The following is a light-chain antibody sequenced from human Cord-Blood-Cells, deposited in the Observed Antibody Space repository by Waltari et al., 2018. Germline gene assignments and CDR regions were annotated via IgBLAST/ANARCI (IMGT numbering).Light chain of an antibody. CDR3: SSYTSSSTLVV. V-gene: IGLV2-14*01. CDR2: DVS. J-gene: IGLJ2*01. CDR1: SSDVGGYNY. Sequence: QSALTQPASVSGSPGQSITISCPGTSSDVGGYNYVSWYQQHPGKAPKLMIYDVSNRPSGVANRCSGSKSGSTASLTISGLQAEDEADYYCSSYTSSSTLVVFGGGTKLTVL.